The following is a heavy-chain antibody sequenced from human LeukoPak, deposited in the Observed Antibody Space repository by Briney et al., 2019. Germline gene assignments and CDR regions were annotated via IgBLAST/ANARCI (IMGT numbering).Heavy chain of an antibody. CDR1: GGSIRSYY. CDR2: IYSSGST. D-gene: IGHD5-24*01. Sequence: PSETLSLTCSVSGGSIRSYYWSWIRQPAGKGLEWIGRIYSSGSTRYSLSLKSRVTMSVDTSKNQISVKLSSVTAADTAVYYCARDEEIWGPGTLVTVSS. J-gene: IGHJ4*02. V-gene: IGHV4-4*07. CDR3: ARDEEI.